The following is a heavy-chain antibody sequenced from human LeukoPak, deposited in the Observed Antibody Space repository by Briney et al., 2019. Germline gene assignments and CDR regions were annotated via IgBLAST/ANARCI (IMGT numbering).Heavy chain of an antibody. J-gene: IGHJ4*02. Sequence: GGSLRLSCAASGFTFDDYGMHWVRQAPGKGLEWVSGVSSNSDTIGYADSVKGRFIISRDNAKNSLYLQMNSLRGEDTAVYYCARAPSADYWGRGTLVTVSS. CDR1: GFTFDDYG. CDR3: ARAPSADY. V-gene: IGHV3-9*01. CDR2: VSSNSDTI. D-gene: IGHD6-19*01.